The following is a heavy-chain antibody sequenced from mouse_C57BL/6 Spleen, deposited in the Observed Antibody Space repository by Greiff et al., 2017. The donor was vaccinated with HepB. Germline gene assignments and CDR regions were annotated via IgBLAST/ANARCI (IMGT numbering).Heavy chain of an antibody. CDR2: ISDGGSYT. J-gene: IGHJ1*03. D-gene: IGHD4-1*02. CDR1: GFTFSSYA. Sequence: DVQLVESGGGLVKPGGSLKLSCAASGFTFSSYAMSWVRQTPEKRLEWVATISDGGSYTYYPDNVKGRFTISRDNAKNNLYLQMSHLKSEDTAMYYCARPSTGTGWYFDVWGTGTTVTVSS. V-gene: IGHV5-4*01. CDR3: ARPSTGTGWYFDV.